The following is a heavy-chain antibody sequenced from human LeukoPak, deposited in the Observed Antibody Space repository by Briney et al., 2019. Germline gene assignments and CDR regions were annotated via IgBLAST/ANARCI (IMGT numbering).Heavy chain of an antibody. CDR1: GFTFSSSA. Sequence: PTGGSLRLSCAASGFTFSSSAMSWVRQAPGKGLEWVSGISGSGGGTFYADSVKGRFAISRDNSKDTLYLQMNRLRGEDTAVYYCARGRSPWLAVDYWGQGTLVTVSS. J-gene: IGHJ4*02. D-gene: IGHD3-22*01. V-gene: IGHV3-23*01. CDR3: ARGRSPWLAVDY. CDR2: ISGSGGGT.